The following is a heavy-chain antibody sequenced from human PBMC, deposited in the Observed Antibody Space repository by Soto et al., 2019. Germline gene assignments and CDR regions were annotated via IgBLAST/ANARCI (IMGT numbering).Heavy chain of an antibody. CDR3: AKLKGWFGEIDY. Sequence: EVQLLESGGGLVQPGGSLRLSCAASGFTFSSYAMSWVRQAPGKGLEWVTAISGSGGSTYYADSVKGRFTISRDNSKNTLYLQMNSLRAEDTAVYYCAKLKGWFGEIDYWGQGTLVTVSS. J-gene: IGHJ4*02. D-gene: IGHD3-10*01. V-gene: IGHV3-23*01. CDR1: GFTFSSYA. CDR2: ISGSGGST.